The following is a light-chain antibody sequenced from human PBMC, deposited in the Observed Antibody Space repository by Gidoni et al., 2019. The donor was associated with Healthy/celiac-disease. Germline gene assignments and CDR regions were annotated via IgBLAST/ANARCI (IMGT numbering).Light chain of an antibody. CDR3: QQYDNLLCS. J-gene: IGKJ2*04. Sequence: DIQMTQSPSSLSASVGDRVTITCQASQDSSNYLNWYQQKPGKAPKLLIYDASNLETGVPSRFSGSGSGTDFTFTISSLQPEDIATYYCQQYDNLLCSFGQGTKLEIK. V-gene: IGKV1-33*01. CDR2: DAS. CDR1: QDSSNY.